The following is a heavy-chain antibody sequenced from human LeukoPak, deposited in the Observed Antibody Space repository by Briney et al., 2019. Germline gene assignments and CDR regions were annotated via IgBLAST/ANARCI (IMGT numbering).Heavy chain of an antibody. CDR1: GGTFSSYA. CDR2: IIPIFGTA. J-gene: IGHJ4*02. CDR3: ARDLLSDSNYGLG. D-gene: IGHD4-11*01. Sequence: ASVKVSCKASGGTFSSYAISWVRQAPGQGLEWMGGIIPIFGTANYAQKFQGRVTITTDESTSTAYMELSSLRSEDTAVYYCARDLLSDSNYGLGWGQGTLVTVSS. V-gene: IGHV1-69*05.